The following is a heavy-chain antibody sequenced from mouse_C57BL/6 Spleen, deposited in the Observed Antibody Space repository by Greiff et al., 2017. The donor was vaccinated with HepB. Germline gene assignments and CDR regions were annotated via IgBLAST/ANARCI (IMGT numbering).Heavy chain of an antibody. D-gene: IGHD2-4*01. CDR2: SRNKANDYTT. V-gene: IGHV7-1*01. Sequence: EVQGVESGGGLVQSGRSLRLSCATSGFTFSDFYMEWVRQAPGKGLEWIAASRNKANDYTTEYSASVKGRFIVSRDTSQSILYLQMNALRAEDTAIYYCARDAYEYDTYYAMEYWGQGTSVTVSS. CDR3: ARDAYEYDTYYAMEY. CDR1: GFTFSDFY. J-gene: IGHJ4*01.